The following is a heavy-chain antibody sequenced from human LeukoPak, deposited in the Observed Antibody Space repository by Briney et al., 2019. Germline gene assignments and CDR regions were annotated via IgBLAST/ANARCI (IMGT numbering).Heavy chain of an antibody. V-gene: IGHV1-69*04. D-gene: IGHD3-16*02. CDR2: IIPILGIA. J-gene: IGHJ4*02. CDR1: GGTFSSYA. Sequence: SVKVSCKASGGTFSSYAISWVRQAPGQGLEWMGRIIPILGIANYAQKFQGRVTITADKSTSTAYMELSSLRSEDTAVYYCARGSYDYVWGSYPLGDYWGQGTLVTVSS. CDR3: ARGSYDYVWGSYPLGDY.